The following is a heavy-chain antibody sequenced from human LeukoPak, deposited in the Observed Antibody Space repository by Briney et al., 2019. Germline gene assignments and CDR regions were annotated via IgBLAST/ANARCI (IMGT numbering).Heavy chain of an antibody. D-gene: IGHD3-22*01. J-gene: IGHJ6*02. V-gene: IGHV3-73*01. CDR1: GFTFSGSA. CDR3: TSYYDPQDYYYYNMDV. CDR2: IRSKVNSYAT. Sequence: GGSLRLSCAASGFTFSGSAMHWVRQASGKGLEWVGRIRSKVNSYATAYAASVKGRFTISRDDSKNTAYLQMNSLKTEDTAVYYCTSYYDPQDYYYYNMDVWGQGTTVTVPS.